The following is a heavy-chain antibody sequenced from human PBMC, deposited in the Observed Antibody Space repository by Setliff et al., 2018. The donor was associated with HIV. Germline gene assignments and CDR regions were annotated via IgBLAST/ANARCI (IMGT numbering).Heavy chain of an antibody. V-gene: IGHV1-18*04. CDR3: ARAAVAGPWRKLDY. Sequence: GASVKVSCKASGYPFNTYDITWVRQAPGQGLEWMGWISAYNGNTDHAQRLQGRVTMTTDTSTRTAYMELRSLRSDDTAVYYCARAAVAGPWRKLDYWGQGTLVTVSS. CDR2: ISAYNGNT. CDR1: GYPFNTYD. D-gene: IGHD6-19*01. J-gene: IGHJ4*02.